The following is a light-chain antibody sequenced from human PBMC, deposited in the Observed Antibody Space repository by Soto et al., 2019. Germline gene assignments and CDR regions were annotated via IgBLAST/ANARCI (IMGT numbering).Light chain of an antibody. V-gene: IGKV3-15*01. CDR3: QQYNKWPPYT. CDR1: QSVGSN. CDR2: AAS. Sequence: EIVMTQSPATLSVSPGERVTLSCRASQSVGSNLAWYQQKPGRAPRLLIYAASTRATGLPARFSGSGSGTEFTLTISSLQSEDFAVYYCQQYNKWPPYTFGQGTKVDI. J-gene: IGKJ2*01.